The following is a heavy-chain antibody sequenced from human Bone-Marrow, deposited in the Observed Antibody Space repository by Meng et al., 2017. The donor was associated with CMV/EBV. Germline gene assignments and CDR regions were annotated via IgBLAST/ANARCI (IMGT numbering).Heavy chain of an antibody. CDR2: ISSSSSYI. D-gene: IGHD2-2*01. J-gene: IGHJ6*02. Sequence: GESLKISCAASGFTFSSYSMNWVRQAPGKGLEWVSSISSSSSYIFYGVSVKGRFTISRDNARNSLYLQMNSLRSEDTAVYYCARDHVFVVVPAARRPHYYYGMDVCGQGTTVTVSS. CDR3: ARDHVFVVVPAARRPHYYYGMDV. CDR1: GFTFSSYS. V-gene: IGHV3-21*01.